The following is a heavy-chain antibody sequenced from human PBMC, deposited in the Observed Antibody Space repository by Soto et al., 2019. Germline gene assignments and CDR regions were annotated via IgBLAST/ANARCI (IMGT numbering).Heavy chain of an antibody. V-gene: IGHV4-59*01. CDR3: AGDTYGMDV. Sequence: QVHFQESGPGLVKPSETLSLTCTVSGGSINNYYCNWVRQPPGKGLGWIGSIHYSGTTHYNPSLESRVTISADRAKNQFSLKLNSVTAADTAVYYCAGDTYGMDVWGQGTTVTVSS. CDR1: GGSINNYY. J-gene: IGHJ6*02. CDR2: IHYSGTT.